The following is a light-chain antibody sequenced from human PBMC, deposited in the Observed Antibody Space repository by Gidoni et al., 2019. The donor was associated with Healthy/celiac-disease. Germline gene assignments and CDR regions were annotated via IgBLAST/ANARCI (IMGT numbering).Light chain of an antibody. CDR3: QQYGSSPFT. V-gene: IGKV3-20*01. CDR1: QSVSSSN. CDR2: GAS. J-gene: IGKJ3*01. Sequence: EIVLSQSPGTLSFSPGDRATLSCRASQSVSSSNLAWYQQKPGQAPRLLIYGASSRATGIPDRFSGSGSGTDFTLTISRLEPEDFAVYYCQQYGSSPFTFGPGTKVDIK.